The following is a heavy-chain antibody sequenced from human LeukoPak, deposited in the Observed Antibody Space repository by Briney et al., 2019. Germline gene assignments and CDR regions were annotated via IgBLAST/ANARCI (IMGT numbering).Heavy chain of an antibody. CDR1: GYTFTRYY. J-gene: IGHJ4*02. Sequence: GASVKVSCKASGYTFTRYYIHWVRQAPGQGLERMGIINPSGGSTNYAQRFQGRVTMTRDTSTSTVYMELSSLRSEDTAVYYCARGSESPSSDGWVITATALDSWGQGTLVTVSS. D-gene: IGHD2-15*01. CDR3: ARGSESPSSDGWVITATALDS. CDR2: INPSGGST. V-gene: IGHV1-46*01.